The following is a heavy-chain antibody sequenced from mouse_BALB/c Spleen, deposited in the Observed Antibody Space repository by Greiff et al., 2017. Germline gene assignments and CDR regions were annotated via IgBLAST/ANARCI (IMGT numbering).Heavy chain of an antibody. CDR1: GFTFSSYT. CDR2: ISNGGGST. Sequence: EVKVVESGGGLVQPGGSLKLSCAASGFTFSSYTMSWVRQTPEKRLEWVAYISNGGGSTYYPDTVKGRFTISRDNAKNTLYLQMSSLKSEDTAMYYCARQRGYDYAMDYWGQGTSVTVSS. J-gene: IGHJ4*01. CDR3: ARQRGYDYAMDY. V-gene: IGHV5-12-2*01. D-gene: IGHD2-14*01.